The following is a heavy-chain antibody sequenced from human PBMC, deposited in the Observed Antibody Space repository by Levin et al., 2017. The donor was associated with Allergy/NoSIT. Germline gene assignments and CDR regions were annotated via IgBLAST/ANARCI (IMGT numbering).Heavy chain of an antibody. CDR2: ISGSGATT. CDR3: AKDWGYTYGPSDY. CDR1: GFTFSNYA. D-gene: IGHD5-18*01. V-gene: IGHV3-23*01. J-gene: IGHJ4*02. Sequence: GESLKISCAASGFTFSNYAMSWVRQAPGKGLEWVSGISGSGATTYYADSVKGRFTVSRDNSKNTLDLQMNSLRVDDTAVYYCAKDWGYTYGPSDYWGQGTLVTVSS.